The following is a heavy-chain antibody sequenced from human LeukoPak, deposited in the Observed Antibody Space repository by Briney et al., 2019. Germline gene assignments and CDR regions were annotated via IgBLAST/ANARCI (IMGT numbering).Heavy chain of an antibody. CDR3: ARDLGHGDYYYYMDV. D-gene: IGHD3-16*01. V-gene: IGHV3-7*01. Sequence: GGSLRLSCAASGFTFSCYCMSWVRQAPGKGLEWVANIKQDGSEKYYVDSVKGRFTISRDNAKNSLYLQMNSLRAEDTAVYYCARDLGHGDYYYYMDVWGKGTTVTVSS. CDR2: IKQDGSEK. CDR1: GFTFSCYC. J-gene: IGHJ6*03.